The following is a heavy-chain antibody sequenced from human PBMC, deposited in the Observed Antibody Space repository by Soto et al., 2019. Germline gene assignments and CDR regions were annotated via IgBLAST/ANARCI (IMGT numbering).Heavy chain of an antibody. CDR1: GFTFSSYG. Sequence: QVQLVESGGGVVQPGRSLRLSCAASGFTFSSYGMHWVRQAPGKGLEWVAVISYDGSNKYYADSVKGRFTISRDNSKNTLYLQMNSLRAEDTAVYYCAKAHYDYGDSDYYYYYMDVWGKGTTVTVSS. D-gene: IGHD4-17*01. CDR2: ISYDGSNK. V-gene: IGHV3-30*18. CDR3: AKAHYDYGDSDYYYYYMDV. J-gene: IGHJ6*03.